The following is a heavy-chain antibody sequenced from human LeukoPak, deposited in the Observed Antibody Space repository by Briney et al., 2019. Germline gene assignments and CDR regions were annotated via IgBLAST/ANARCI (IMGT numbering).Heavy chain of an antibody. Sequence: PGGSLRLSCAASGFTFSSYAMSWVRQAPGKGLQWVSTISSVGDNTYYADSVKGRFTISRDNSKNTLYLQMNSLRADDTAVYYCAKRNSGGPYFFDYWGQGTLVTVSS. V-gene: IGHV3-23*01. CDR1: GFTFSSYA. J-gene: IGHJ4*02. CDR2: ISSVGDNT. CDR3: AKRNSGGPYFFDY. D-gene: IGHD3-10*01.